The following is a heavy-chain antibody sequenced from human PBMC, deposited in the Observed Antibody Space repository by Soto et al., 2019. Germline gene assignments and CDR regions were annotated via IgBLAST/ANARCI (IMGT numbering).Heavy chain of an antibody. CDR2: ISSSSSYT. J-gene: IGHJ4*02. D-gene: IGHD3-9*01. V-gene: IGHV3-11*06. Sequence: GGSLRLSCAASGFTFSDYYMSWIRQAPGKGLEWVSYISSSSSYTNYADSVKGRFTISRDNAKNSLYLQMNSLRAEDTAVYYCARGYDILTGYHRTPFDYWGQGTLVTVSS. CDR1: GFTFSDYY. CDR3: ARGYDILTGYHRTPFDY.